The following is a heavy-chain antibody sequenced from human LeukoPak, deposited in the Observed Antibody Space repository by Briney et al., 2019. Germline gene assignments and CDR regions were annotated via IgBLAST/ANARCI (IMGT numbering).Heavy chain of an antibody. Sequence: SETLSLTCTVSGGSISSYYWSWIRQPPGKGLEWIGYIYYSGSTNYNPSLKSRVTISVDTSKNQFSLKLSSVTAADTAVYYCARSKTTVVTNWFDPWGQETLVTVSS. CDR3: ARSKTTVVTNWFDP. J-gene: IGHJ5*02. V-gene: IGHV4-59*01. D-gene: IGHD4-23*01. CDR1: GGSISSYY. CDR2: IYYSGST.